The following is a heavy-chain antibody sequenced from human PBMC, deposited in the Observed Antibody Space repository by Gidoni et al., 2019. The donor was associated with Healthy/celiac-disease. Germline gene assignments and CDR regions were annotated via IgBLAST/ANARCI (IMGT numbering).Heavy chain of an antibody. CDR2: ISGSGGST. V-gene: IGHV3-23*01. CDR3: AKTKWSIAVVFDY. J-gene: IGHJ4*02. CDR1: GFTFSSSA. D-gene: IGHD6-19*01. Sequence: EVQLLESGGGFVRPGGSLRLSCAASGFTFSSSAISWVRQAPGKGLEWVSAISGSGGSTYYADSVKGRFTISRDNSKNTLYLQMNSLRAEDTAVYYCAKTKWSIAVVFDYWGQGTLVTVSS.